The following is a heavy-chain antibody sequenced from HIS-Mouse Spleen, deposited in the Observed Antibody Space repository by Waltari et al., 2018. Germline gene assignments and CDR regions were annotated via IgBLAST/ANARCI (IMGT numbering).Heavy chain of an antibody. V-gene: IGHV4-39*01. J-gene: IGHJ3*02. CDR2: IYYSGST. D-gene: IGHD2-2*01. CDR3: ARPVVPASAPQSNDAFDI. Sequence: QLQLQESGPGLVKPSETLSLTCTVSGGSISSSSYYWGWIRQPPGGGLEWIGSIYYSGSTYYNPSLKSRVTISVDTSKNQFSLKLSSVTAADTAVYYCARPVVPASAPQSNDAFDIWGQGTMVTVSS. CDR1: GGSISSSSYY.